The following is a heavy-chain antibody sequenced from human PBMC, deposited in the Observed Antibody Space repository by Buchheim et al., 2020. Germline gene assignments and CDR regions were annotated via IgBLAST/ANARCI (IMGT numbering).Heavy chain of an antibody. CDR3: TKKLLSGSYPFDN. CDR2: ISGGGDYT. J-gene: IGHJ4*02. V-gene: IGHV3-23*01. Sequence: EVQLLESGGGLVQPGGSLRLSCAASGLTFSSSAMNWVRQAPGKGLEWVSSISGGGDYTYYADSVMGRFTISRDNSESTLFLQMNGLRAEDTAVYYCTKKLLSGSYPFDNWGQGTL. CDR1: GLTFSSSA. D-gene: IGHD3-22*01.